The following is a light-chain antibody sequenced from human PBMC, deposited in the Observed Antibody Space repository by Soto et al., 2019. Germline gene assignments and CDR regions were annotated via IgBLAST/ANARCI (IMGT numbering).Light chain of an antibody. CDR1: QSISSW. V-gene: IGKV1-39*01. CDR2: AAS. J-gene: IGKJ1*01. Sequence: DIQMTQSPSTVSATLGDTVTIXXRASQSISSWLAWYQQKPGQAPKLXIYAASSLQSGVPSRFSGRGSGTEFTLTISSLQPEDFATYYCQQSYSTPGTFGEGTKVDI. CDR3: QQSYSTPGT.